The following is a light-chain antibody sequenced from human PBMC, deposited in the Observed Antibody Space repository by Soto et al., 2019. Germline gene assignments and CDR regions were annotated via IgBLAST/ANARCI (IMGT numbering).Light chain of an antibody. CDR2: GAS. CDR3: QQRSSWMWA. CDR1: QSVPSSD. V-gene: IGKV3D-20*02. J-gene: IGKJ1*01. Sequence: EIVLTQSPATLSLSPGERATLSCRASQSVPSSDVAWYQQKPGQAPRLLIYGASSRANGIPDRFSGSGSWTDFTLTINRLEPEDFAIYYCQQRSSWMWAFGQGTRVEVK.